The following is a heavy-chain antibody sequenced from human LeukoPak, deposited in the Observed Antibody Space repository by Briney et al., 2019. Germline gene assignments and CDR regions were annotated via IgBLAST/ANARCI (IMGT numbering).Heavy chain of an antibody. CDR1: GYSFTSYW. Sequence: GESLKISCKGSGYSFTSYWIGWVRQMPRKGLEWMGIIYPGDSDTRYSPSFQGQVTISADKSISTAYLQWSSLKASDTAMYYCARLGITIFGAARGWFDPWGQGTLVTVSS. CDR3: ARLGITIFGAARGWFDP. D-gene: IGHD3-3*01. V-gene: IGHV5-51*01. J-gene: IGHJ5*02. CDR2: IYPGDSDT.